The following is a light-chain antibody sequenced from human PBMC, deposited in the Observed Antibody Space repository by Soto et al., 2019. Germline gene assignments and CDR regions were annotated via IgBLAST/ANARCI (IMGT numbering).Light chain of an antibody. J-gene: IGLJ1*01. V-gene: IGLV2-8*01. CDR3: SSYAGSNIPLYV. CDR1: SSDVGGYNY. Sequence: QPVLTHPPSASGSRGQSVTISCTGTSSDVGGYNYVSWYQQHPGKAPKLMIYEVSKRPSGVPDRFSGSKSGNTASLTVSGLQAEDEADYYCSSYAGSNIPLYVFGTGTKLTVL. CDR2: EVS.